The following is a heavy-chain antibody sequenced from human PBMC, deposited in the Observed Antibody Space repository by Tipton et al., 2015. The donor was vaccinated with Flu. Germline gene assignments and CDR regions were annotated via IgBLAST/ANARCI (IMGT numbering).Heavy chain of an antibody. V-gene: IGHV4-61*02. CDR1: GGSISSSTFY. CDR3: ARSPSYSGSGNYPYYFDF. D-gene: IGHD3-10*01. J-gene: IGHJ4*02. Sequence: TLSLTCTVSGGSISSSTFYWGWIRQPPGKGLEWIGRIYTTGSTNYNPSLKSRVTLSVDTTENQFSLKLSSVTAADTAVYYCARSPSYSGSGNYPYYFDFWGQGTLVTVSS. CDR2: IYTTGST.